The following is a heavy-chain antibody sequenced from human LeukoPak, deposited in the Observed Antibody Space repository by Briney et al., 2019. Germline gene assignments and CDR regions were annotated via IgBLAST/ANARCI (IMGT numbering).Heavy chain of an antibody. CDR2: IIPIFGTA. J-gene: IGHJ3*02. Sequence: PSASVKVSCKASGGTFSSYAISWVRQAPGQGLEWMGGIIPIFGTANYAQKFQGRVTITTDESTSTAYMELSSLRSEDTAVYYCARSVWSSSWPQHRAFDIWGQGTMVTVSS. CDR3: ARSVWSSSWPQHRAFDI. CDR1: GGTFSSYA. V-gene: IGHV1-69*05. D-gene: IGHD6-13*01.